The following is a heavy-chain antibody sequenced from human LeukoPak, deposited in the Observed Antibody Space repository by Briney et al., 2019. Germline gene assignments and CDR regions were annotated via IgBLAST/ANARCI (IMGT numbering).Heavy chain of an antibody. J-gene: IGHJ4*02. CDR2: IYHSGST. CDR3: ARVGVVVAAIDY. D-gene: IGHD2-15*01. Sequence: PSETLSLTCAVSGGSISSGGYSWSWIRQPPGKGLEWIGYIYHSGSTYYNPSLKSRVTISVDRSKNQFSLKLSSVTAADTAVYYCARVGVVVAAIDYWGQGTLVTVSS. CDR1: GGSISSGGYS. V-gene: IGHV4-30-2*01.